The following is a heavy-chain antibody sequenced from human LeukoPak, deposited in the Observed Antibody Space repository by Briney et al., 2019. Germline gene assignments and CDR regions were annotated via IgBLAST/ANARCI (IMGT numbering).Heavy chain of an antibody. CDR3: ARVRGFGSSSWFDY. Sequence: GGTLRLSCAASGFTFSDYYMSWIRQAPGKGLEWVSYISSSGSTIYYADSVKGRFTISRDNAKSSLYLQMNSLRAEDTAVYYCARVRGFGSSSWFDYWGQGTLVTVSS. J-gene: IGHJ4*02. CDR1: GFTFSDYY. CDR2: ISSSGSTI. D-gene: IGHD6-6*01. V-gene: IGHV3-11*04.